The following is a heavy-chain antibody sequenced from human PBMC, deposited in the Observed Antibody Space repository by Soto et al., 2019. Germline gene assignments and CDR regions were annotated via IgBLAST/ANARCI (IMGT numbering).Heavy chain of an antibody. CDR1: GFTFSTYS. J-gene: IGHJ4*02. D-gene: IGHD6-19*01. CDR3: AGDTYNNGWYVGY. V-gene: IGHV3-48*02. CDR2: ISSSGSNI. Sequence: GGSLRLSCAASGFTFSTYSMNWVRQAPGKGLEWVSYISSSGSNIYYADSVRGRFTISRDDAKNLLSLQMNSLRDEDTAVYYCAGDTYNNGWYVGYWGQGTLVTVSS.